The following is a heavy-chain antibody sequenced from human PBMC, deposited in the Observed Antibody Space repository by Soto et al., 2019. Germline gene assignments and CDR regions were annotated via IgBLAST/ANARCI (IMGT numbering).Heavy chain of an antibody. D-gene: IGHD2-21*01. Sequence: GGSLRLSCAASRFSFRDYGMHWVRQAPGKGLEWVAVISHGGTNKYYADSVKGRFTISRDNSKNTLYLQMNSLRTEDTAVYYCAKDSFPDHFYWGQGTLVNVSS. CDR3: AKDSFPDHFY. V-gene: IGHV3-30*18. CDR2: ISHGGTNK. J-gene: IGHJ4*02. CDR1: RFSFRDYG.